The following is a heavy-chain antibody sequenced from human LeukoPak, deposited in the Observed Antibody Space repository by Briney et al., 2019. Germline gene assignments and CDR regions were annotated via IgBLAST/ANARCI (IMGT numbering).Heavy chain of an antibody. V-gene: IGHV4-4*07. Sequence: KTSETLSLTCTVSGGSISSYYWSWIRQPAGKGLEWIGRIYTSGSTNYNPSLKSRVTISVDKSKNQFSLELSSVTAADTAVYYCARGYDFWSGPYWYFDLWGRGTLVTVSS. CDR2: IYTSGST. CDR3: ARGYDFWSGPYWYFDL. J-gene: IGHJ2*01. D-gene: IGHD3-3*01. CDR1: GGSISSYY.